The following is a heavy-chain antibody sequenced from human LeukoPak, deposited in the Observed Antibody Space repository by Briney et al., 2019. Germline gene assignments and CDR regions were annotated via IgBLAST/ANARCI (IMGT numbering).Heavy chain of an antibody. Sequence: SDTLSPTCAVYGGSFSGFYWSWIRHVPGKGLEWIGEINYTGSTSYNPSLKSRVTISVDTSQNQFFLLRTSVTAADTAVYYCARVAGYLPTRWFDPWGQGTLVTVSS. CDR1: GGSFSGFY. CDR2: INYTGST. D-gene: IGHD6-25*01. J-gene: IGHJ5*02. CDR3: ARVAGYLPTRWFDP. V-gene: IGHV4-34*01.